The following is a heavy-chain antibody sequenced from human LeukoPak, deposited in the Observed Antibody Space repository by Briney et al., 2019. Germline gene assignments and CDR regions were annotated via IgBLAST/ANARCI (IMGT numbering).Heavy chain of an antibody. CDR3: AKAMAAPGAFDI. D-gene: IGHD5-24*01. CDR1: GFTFDENA. V-gene: IGHV3-9*01. J-gene: IGHJ3*02. CDR2: ISWDSNSI. Sequence: PGRSRRLSCAAAGFTFDENAMHWVRQAPGKGLEWVSGISWDSNSIIYADSVKGRFTISRDNAKNSLYLQMNSLRAEDTALYYCAKAMAAPGAFDIWGQGKVVTVSS.